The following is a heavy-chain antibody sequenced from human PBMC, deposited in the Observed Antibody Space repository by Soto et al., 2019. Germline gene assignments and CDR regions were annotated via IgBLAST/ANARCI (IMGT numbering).Heavy chain of an antibody. CDR1: VGSISSGGFS. CDR2: IYHAGST. Sequence: SETLSLTCSVSVGSISSGGFSWSWIRQSPGKGLEWIGYIYHAGSTFYNPSLKSRVTMSVDRSKNQFSLKLHAVTAADTAVYYCAGYTYFHGSWSYSRWFDPWGQGKLGTGSS. J-gene: IGHJ5*02. CDR3: AGYTYFHGSWSYSRWFDP. V-gene: IGHV4-30-2*06. D-gene: IGHD3-10*01.